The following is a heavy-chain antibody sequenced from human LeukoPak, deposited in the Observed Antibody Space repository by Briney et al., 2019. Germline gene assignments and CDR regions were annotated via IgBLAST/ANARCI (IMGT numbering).Heavy chain of an antibody. CDR3: ARGGDTGPGLGMKIDY. J-gene: IGHJ4*02. Sequence: GASVKVSCKASGYTFTSYGISWVRQAPGQGLEWMGWISAYNGNTNYAQKLQGRVTMATDTSTSTAYMELRSLRSDDTAVYYCARGGDTGPGLGMKIDYWGQGTLVTVSS. D-gene: IGHD5-18*01. CDR1: GYTFTSYG. V-gene: IGHV1-18*04. CDR2: ISAYNGNT.